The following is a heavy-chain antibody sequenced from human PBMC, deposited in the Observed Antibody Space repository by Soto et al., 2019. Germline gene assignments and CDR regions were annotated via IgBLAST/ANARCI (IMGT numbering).Heavy chain of an antibody. Sequence: QVQLVQSGAEVKKPGSSVKVSCKASGGTFSSYAISWVRQAPGQGLEWMGGIIPISDTTNYAQKFQGRVTIDADTSTSTVYMERSSLRSEDTALYYCARSQGSSTSLEIYYYYYYGMDVWSQGTTVTVSS. J-gene: IGHJ6*02. D-gene: IGHD2-2*01. V-gene: IGHV1-69*06. CDR2: IIPISDTT. CDR3: ARSQGSSTSLEIYYYYYYGMDV. CDR1: GGTFSSYA.